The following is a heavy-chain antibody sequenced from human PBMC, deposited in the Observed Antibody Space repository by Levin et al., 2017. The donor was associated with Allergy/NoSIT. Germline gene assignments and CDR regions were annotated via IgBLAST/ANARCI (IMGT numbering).Heavy chain of an antibody. Sequence: GGSLRLSCAASGFTFSSYSMNWVRQAPGKGLEWVSSISSSSSYIYYADSVKGRFTISRDNAKNSLYLQMNSLRAEDTAVYYCARWGNGYCSSTSGADWFDPWGQGTLVTVSS. V-gene: IGHV3-21*01. CDR2: ISSSSSYI. CDR1: GFTFSSYS. D-gene: IGHD2-2*03. CDR3: ARWGNGYCSSTSGADWFDP. J-gene: IGHJ5*02.